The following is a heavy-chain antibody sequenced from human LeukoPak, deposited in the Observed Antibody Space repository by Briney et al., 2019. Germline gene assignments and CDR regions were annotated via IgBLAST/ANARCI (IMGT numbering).Heavy chain of an antibody. CDR1: GYTFTGYY. CDR3: AREAVYCSGGSCDDAFDI. CDR2: INPNSGGT. Sequence: ASVKVSCKASGYTFTGYYMHWVRQAPGQGLEWMGRINPNSGGTNYAQKFQSRVTMIRDTSISTAYMELSRLRSDDTAVYYCAREAVYCSGGSCDDAFDIWGQGTMVTVSS. V-gene: IGHV1-2*06. D-gene: IGHD2-15*01. J-gene: IGHJ3*02.